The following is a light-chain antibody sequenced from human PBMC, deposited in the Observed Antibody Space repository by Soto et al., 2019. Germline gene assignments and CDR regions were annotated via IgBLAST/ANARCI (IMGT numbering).Light chain of an antibody. CDR3: QHYNNWPFT. J-gene: IGKJ2*01. Sequence: EIVMTQSPATLSVSPGERATLSCRASQSVSSNLAWYQQEPGQAPSLLISGASARATGVPARFSGSGSGTEFTLTISSLQSEDFAVYYCQHYNNWPFTFGQGTKLEI. CDR1: QSVSSN. V-gene: IGKV3-15*01. CDR2: GAS.